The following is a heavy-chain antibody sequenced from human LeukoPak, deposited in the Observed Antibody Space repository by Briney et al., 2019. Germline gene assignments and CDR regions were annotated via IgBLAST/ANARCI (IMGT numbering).Heavy chain of an antibody. CDR3: ARRYYYDSSGYYYFFDY. J-gene: IGHJ4*02. CDR1: GVSISSNNYY. CDR2: IYYSGST. V-gene: IGHV4-39*01. D-gene: IGHD3-22*01. Sequence: SETLSLTCTVSGVSISSNNYYWGWIRQPPGKGLEWIGRIYYSGSTNYNPSLKSRVTISVDTSKNQFSLNLSSVTAADTAVYYCARRYYYDSSGYYYFFDYWGQGTLVTVSS.